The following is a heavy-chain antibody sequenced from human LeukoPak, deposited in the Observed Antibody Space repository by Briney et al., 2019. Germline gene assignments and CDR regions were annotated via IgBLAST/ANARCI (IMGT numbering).Heavy chain of an antibody. J-gene: IGHJ3*02. V-gene: IGHV1-69*05. CDR2: IIPIFGTA. Sequence: ASVKVSCKASGGTFSSYAISWVRQAPGQGLEWMGGIIPIFGTANYAQKFQGRVTITTDESTSTAYMELSSLRSENTAMYYCARQRILGYCSTTSCPGAFDIWGQGTMVTVSS. CDR1: GGTFSSYA. CDR3: ARQRILGYCSTTSCPGAFDI. D-gene: IGHD2-2*01.